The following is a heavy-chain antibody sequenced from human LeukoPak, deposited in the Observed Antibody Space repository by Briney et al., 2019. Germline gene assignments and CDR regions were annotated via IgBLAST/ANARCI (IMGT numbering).Heavy chain of an antibody. D-gene: IGHD6-19*01. CDR3: ASFPSRIAVARGY. J-gene: IGHJ4*02. CDR2: LNFDGSDT. CDR1: GFTFRSYW. V-gene: IGHV3-74*01. Sequence: PGGSLRLSCAASGFTFRSYWMHWVRQAPGKGLVWVSRLNFDGSDTSYADSVKGRFTISRDNAKNTLYLQMNSLRAEDTAVYYCASFPSRIAVARGYWGQGTLVTVSS.